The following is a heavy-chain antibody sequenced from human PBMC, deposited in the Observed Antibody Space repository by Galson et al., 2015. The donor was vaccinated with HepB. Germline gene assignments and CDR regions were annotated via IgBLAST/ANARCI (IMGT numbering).Heavy chain of an antibody. CDR3: ATGASDY. D-gene: IGHD3-10*01. CDR1: GFSLSTSGVG. V-gene: IGHV2-5*01. J-gene: IGHJ4*02. CDR2: IYWNDDK. Sequence: PALVKPTQPLTLTCTFSGFSLSTSGVGVAWLRQPPGKALEWLALIYWNDDKRYSPSLKSRLTITKDTSKKQVVLTMTNMDPVDTATYYCATGASDYWGQGTLVTVSS.